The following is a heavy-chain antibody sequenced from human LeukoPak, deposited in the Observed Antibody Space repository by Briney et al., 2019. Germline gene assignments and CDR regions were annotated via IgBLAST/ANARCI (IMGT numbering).Heavy chain of an antibody. V-gene: IGHV4-34*01. J-gene: IGHJ4*02. CDR2: INHSGST. CDR1: GGSFSGYY. Sequence: PSETLSLTCAVYGGSFSGYYWSWIRQPPGKGLEWIGEINHSGSTNYNPSLKSRVTISVDTSKNQFSLKLSSVTAADTAVYYCARQAGYSSGWYFRYWGQGTLVTVSS. CDR3: ARQAGYSSGWYFRY. D-gene: IGHD6-19*01.